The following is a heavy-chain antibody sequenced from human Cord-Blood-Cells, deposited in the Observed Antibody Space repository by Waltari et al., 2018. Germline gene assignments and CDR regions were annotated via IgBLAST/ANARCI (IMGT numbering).Heavy chain of an antibody. Sequence: QLQLQESGPGLVKPSETLSLTCTVSGGSISSSSYYWGWIRQPPGKGLEWIGSFYYSGSTYYNPSLKSRVTISVDTSKNQFSLKLSSVTAADTAVYYCAGSGSYYAFDIWGQGTMVTVSS. CDR2: FYYSGST. CDR3: AGSGSYYAFDI. CDR1: GGSISSSSYY. J-gene: IGHJ3*02. V-gene: IGHV4-39*01. D-gene: IGHD1-26*01.